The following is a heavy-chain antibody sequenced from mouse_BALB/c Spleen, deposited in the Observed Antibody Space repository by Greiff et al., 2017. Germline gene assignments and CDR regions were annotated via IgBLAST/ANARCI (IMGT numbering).Heavy chain of an antibody. Sequence: QVQLQQSGPGLVAPSQSLSITCTVSGFSLSSYSVHWVRQPPGKGLEWLGMIWGGGSTAYNSALKSRLSISKDNSKSQVFLKKNSLQTNDTAMYYCASNLGYDGGDAMDYWGQGTSVTVSS. CDR3: ASNLGYDGGDAMDY. J-gene: IGHJ4*01. CDR1: GFSLSSYS. CDR2: IWGGGST. D-gene: IGHD2-14*01. V-gene: IGHV2-6-4*01.